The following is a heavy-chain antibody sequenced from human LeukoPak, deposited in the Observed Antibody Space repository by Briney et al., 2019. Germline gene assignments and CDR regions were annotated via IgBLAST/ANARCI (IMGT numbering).Heavy chain of an antibody. CDR1: GFTFSSYA. CDR3: AKEVYSDSSGYFDY. Sequence: GGSLRLSCAASGFTFSSYAMSWVRQAPAKGLEWVSGISGSGTSTYYADSAKGRFPISRDNSKNAMYMQMNSLRADETAVYYCAKEVYSDSSGYFDYWGQGTLVTVSS. V-gene: IGHV3-23*01. J-gene: IGHJ4*02. D-gene: IGHD3-22*01. CDR2: ISGSGTST.